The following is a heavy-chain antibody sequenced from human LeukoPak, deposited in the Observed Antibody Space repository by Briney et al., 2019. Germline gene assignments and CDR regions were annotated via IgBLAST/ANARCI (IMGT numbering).Heavy chain of an antibody. CDR1: GGSISSSIYY. Sequence: PSETLSLTCTVSGGSISSSIYYWGWIRQPPGKGLEWIGSIYYSGSTYYNPSLKSRVTISVDTSKNQFSLSLSSVTAADTAVYYCARQMGGSWTIDYWGQGTLVTVSS. D-gene: IGHD6-13*01. J-gene: IGHJ4*02. V-gene: IGHV4-39*07. CDR3: ARQMGGSWTIDY. CDR2: IYYSGST.